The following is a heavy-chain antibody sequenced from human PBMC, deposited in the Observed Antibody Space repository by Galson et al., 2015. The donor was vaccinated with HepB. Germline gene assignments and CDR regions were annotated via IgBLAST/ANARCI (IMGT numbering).Heavy chain of an antibody. Sequence: SLRLSCAASGFTVSSNYMSWVRQAPGKGLERVSVIYSGGSTYYADSVKGRFTISRDNSKNTLYLQMNSLRAEDTAVYYCARDHSIAVAGYFDYWGQGTLVTVSS. J-gene: IGHJ4*02. D-gene: IGHD6-19*01. CDR2: IYSGGST. CDR1: GFTVSSNY. CDR3: ARDHSIAVAGYFDY. V-gene: IGHV3-66*01.